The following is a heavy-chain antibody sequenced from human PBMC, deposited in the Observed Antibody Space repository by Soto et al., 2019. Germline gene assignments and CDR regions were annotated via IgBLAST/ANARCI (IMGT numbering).Heavy chain of an antibody. CDR1: AFTFRDYW. Sequence: ELYLVESGGDSVQPGGSLRLSCAASAFTFRDYWMNWFRQAPGKGLEWVANVKADGSDASYADSVKGRFTISRDNGKNSLYLQMNSLTVEDTAVYYCVRGSGWVDYWGQGALVSVSS. V-gene: IGHV3-7*04. CDR3: VRGSGWVDY. CDR2: VKADGSDA. J-gene: IGHJ4*02. D-gene: IGHD6-19*01.